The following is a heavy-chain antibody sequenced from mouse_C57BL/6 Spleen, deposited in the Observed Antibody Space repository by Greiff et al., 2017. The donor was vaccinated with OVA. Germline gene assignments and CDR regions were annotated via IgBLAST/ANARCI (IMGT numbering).Heavy chain of an antibody. D-gene: IGHD2-3*01. V-gene: IGHV1-80*01. CDR2: IYPGDGDT. Sequence: VQLQQSGAELVKPGASVKISCKASGYAFSSYWMNWVKQRPGKGLEWIGQIYPGDGDTNYNGKFKGKATLTADKSSSTAYMQLSSLTSEDSAVYLCARGADGYYYYAMDYWGQGTSVTVSS. CDR3: ARGADGYYYYAMDY. J-gene: IGHJ4*01. CDR1: GYAFSSYW.